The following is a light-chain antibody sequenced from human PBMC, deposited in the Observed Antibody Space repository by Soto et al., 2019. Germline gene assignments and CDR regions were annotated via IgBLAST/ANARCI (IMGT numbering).Light chain of an antibody. Sequence: DIQMTQSPSTLSGSVGDRVTITCRASQTISSWLAWYQQKPGKAPKLLIFAASSLHSGIPSRFSGSGSGTEFTLTITSLQPEDFATYYCLQHNSYPLTFGGGTKVDNK. CDR3: LQHNSYPLT. V-gene: IGKV1-5*01. CDR2: AAS. CDR1: QTISSW. J-gene: IGKJ4*01.